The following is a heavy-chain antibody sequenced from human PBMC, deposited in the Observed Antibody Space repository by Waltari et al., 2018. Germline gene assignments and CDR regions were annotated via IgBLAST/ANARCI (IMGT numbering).Heavy chain of an antibody. CDR1: GYTITELS. J-gene: IGHJ6*03. D-gene: IGHD3-16*01. CDR2: FDPEDSET. V-gene: IGHV1-24*01. Sequence: QVQLVQSGAEVKKPGASVKVSCKVSGYTITELSMHWVRQDTGKGLEWMGGFDPEDSETIYAQKFQGRVTMTEDTSTDTAYMELSSLRSEDTAVYYCATGNMITLPNYYYYMDVWGKGTTVTVSS. CDR3: ATGNMITLPNYYYYMDV.